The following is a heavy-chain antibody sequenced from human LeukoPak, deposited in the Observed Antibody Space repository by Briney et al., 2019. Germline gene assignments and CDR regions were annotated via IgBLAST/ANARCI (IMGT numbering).Heavy chain of an antibody. CDR2: IHPRSGET. J-gene: IGHJ4*02. D-gene: IGHD3-10*01. Sequence: ASVKVSCNATGYSVSAFYIHWLRQAPGQGLEWMGWIHPRSGETNYAYKFRGRVTMTRDTSISTTYMDLGSLGSDDTAVYYCAGDGEYGTGSYYRGCFDYWRQGTLVTVSS. CDR3: AGDGEYGTGSYYRGCFDY. V-gene: IGHV1-2*02. CDR1: GYSVSAFY.